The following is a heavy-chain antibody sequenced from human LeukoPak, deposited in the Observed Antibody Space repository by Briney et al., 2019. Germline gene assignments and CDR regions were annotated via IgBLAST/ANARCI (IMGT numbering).Heavy chain of an antibody. Sequence: SVKVSCKASGGTFSSYAISWVRQAPGQGLEWMGGIIPIFGTANYAQKFQGRVTITADESTSTAYMELRSLRSDDTAVYYCARDFLAGTVDYWGQGTLVTVSS. V-gene: IGHV1-69*13. CDR1: GGTFSSYA. CDR3: ARDFLAGTVDY. CDR2: IIPIFGTA. J-gene: IGHJ4*02. D-gene: IGHD6-19*01.